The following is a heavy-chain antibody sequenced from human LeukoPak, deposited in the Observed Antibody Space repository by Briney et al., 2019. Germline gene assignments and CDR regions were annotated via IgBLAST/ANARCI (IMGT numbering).Heavy chain of an antibody. V-gene: IGHV3-33*01. Sequence: GGSLRLSCAASGFSFGSYGMHWVRQAPGKGLEWVAVIWYDGSNKYYADSVKGRFTISRDNSKKTLYLQMNDLRAEDTAVYYCARKKRVDTDSIMVYYYYAMDVWGQGTTVTVSS. D-gene: IGHD5-18*01. CDR3: ARKKRVDTDSIMVYYYYAMDV. CDR1: GFSFGSYG. CDR2: IWYDGSNK. J-gene: IGHJ6*02.